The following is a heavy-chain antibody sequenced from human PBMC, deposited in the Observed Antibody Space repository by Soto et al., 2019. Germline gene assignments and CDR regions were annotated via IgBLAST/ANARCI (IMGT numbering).Heavy chain of an antibody. CDR3: VRHSSEDVVYGDYLVYFDY. Sequence: PSETLSLTCTVPGGSISRSSYYWGRIRQPPGKGLEWIGSIYYSGSTYYNPSLKSRVTISVDTSKNQFSLKLSSVSVADTAVYYCVRHSSEDVVYGDYLVYFDYWGQGTLVTVSS. D-gene: IGHD4-17*01. V-gene: IGHV4-39*01. J-gene: IGHJ4*02. CDR2: IYYSGST. CDR1: GGSISRSSYY.